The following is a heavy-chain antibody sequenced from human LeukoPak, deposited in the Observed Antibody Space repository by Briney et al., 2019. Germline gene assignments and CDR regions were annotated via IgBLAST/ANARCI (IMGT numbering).Heavy chain of an antibody. CDR1: GGTFISYA. D-gene: IGHD6-19*01. Sequence: GASVKVSCKASGGTFISYAISWVRQAPGQGLEWMGGIIPIFGTANYAQKFQGRVTITADESTSIAYMELSSLRSEDTAVYYCARGGSGWYRYWGQGTLVTVSS. CDR2: IIPIFGTA. V-gene: IGHV1-69*13. CDR3: ARGGSGWYRY. J-gene: IGHJ4*02.